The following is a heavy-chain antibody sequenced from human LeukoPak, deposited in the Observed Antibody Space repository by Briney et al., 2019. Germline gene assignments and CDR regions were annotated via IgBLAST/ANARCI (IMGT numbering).Heavy chain of an antibody. CDR1: GDSVSSNSAA. CDR3: ASREFDF. Sequence: SQTLPLTCAISGDSVSSNSAAWNWIRQSPSRGLEWLGRTYHRSKWYNDYAVSVKSRITINADTSKNLFSLQLNSMTPEDTAVYYCASREFDFWGRGTLATVSS. V-gene: IGHV6-1*01. D-gene: IGHD3-10*01. J-gene: IGHJ2*01. CDR2: TYHRSKWYN.